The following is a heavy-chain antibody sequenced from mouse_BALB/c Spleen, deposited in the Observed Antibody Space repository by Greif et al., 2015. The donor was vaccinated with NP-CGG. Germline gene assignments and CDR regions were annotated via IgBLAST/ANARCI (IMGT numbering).Heavy chain of an antibody. J-gene: IGHJ4*01. D-gene: IGHD2-14*01. V-gene: IGHV2-5*01. CDR2: IWSGGST. CDR1: GFSLTSYG. CDR3: AKIGYDERDPYYAMDD. Sequence: VKLLESGPGLVQPSQSLSITCTVSGFSLTSYGVHWVRQSPGKGLEWLGEIWSGGSTYYIAAFMYRLSITKDTSKSQVCFKMISLQADDTAIYDCAKIGYDERDPYYAMDDWGQGTSVTVSS.